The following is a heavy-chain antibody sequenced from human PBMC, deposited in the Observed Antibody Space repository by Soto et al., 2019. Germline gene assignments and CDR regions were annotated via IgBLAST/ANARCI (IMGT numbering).Heavy chain of an antibody. Sequence: PGGSLRLSCAASGFTFSSYGMHWVRQAPGKGLEWVAVIWYDGSNKYYADSVKGRFTISRDNSKNTLYLQMNSLRAEDTAVYYCAKDDSSGWDDYYYGMDVWGQGTTVTVSS. CDR1: GFTFSSYG. CDR3: AKDDSSGWDDYYYGMDV. J-gene: IGHJ6*02. V-gene: IGHV3-30*02. D-gene: IGHD6-19*01. CDR2: IWYDGSNK.